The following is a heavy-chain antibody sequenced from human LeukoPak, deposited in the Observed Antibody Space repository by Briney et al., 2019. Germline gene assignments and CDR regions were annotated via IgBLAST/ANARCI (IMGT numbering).Heavy chain of an antibody. Sequence: GGFLRLSCAASGFTFSNYWMTWVRQAPGKGLEWVANINEDGGERYYVDSVKGRFTISRDNAKNSLYLQMNSLRAEDTAVYYCAELGITMIGGVWGKGTTVTISS. CDR2: INEDGGER. V-gene: IGHV3-7*01. CDR3: AELGITMIGGV. CDR1: GFTFSNYW. D-gene: IGHD3-10*02. J-gene: IGHJ6*04.